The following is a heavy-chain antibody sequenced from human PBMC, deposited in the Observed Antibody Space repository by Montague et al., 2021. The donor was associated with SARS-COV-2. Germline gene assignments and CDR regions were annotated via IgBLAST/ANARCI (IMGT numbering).Heavy chain of an antibody. CDR1: GDSISGFY. D-gene: IGHD6-13*01. V-gene: IGHV4-59*13. Sequence: ETLSLTCTVSGDSISGFYWNWIRQPPGKGLEWIGKIYYSGITNXXPSLKSRVTISVDTSKNQFSLKLISVTAADTALYYCARGVVAAPDTSDYWGQGALVTVSS. CDR2: IYYSGIT. CDR3: ARGVVAAPDTSDY. J-gene: IGHJ4*02.